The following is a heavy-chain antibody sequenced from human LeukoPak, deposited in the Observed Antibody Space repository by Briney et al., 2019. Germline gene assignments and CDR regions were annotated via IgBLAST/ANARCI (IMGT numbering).Heavy chain of an antibody. V-gene: IGHV3-15*01. D-gene: IGHD2-2*01. CDR2: IKSRTDGGTT. J-gene: IGHJ4*02. CDR3: GADGIGVEPPAIASDY. Sequence: PGESLRLSCAASGFTFRKAWMSWVRQAPGKGLEWVGRIKSRTDGGTTDYAAPVKGRFTISRDDSKTTLYLQMNGLQSEDTAVYFFGADGIGVEPPAIASDYWGQGALVTVSS. CDR1: GFTFRKAW.